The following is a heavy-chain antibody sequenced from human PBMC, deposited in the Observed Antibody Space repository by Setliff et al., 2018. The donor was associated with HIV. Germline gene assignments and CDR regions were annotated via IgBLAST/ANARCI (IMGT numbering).Heavy chain of an antibody. CDR1: GYTFTGYY. CDR2: IIPIFGTT. CDR3: ARPWGGLVQTANYFDS. J-gene: IGHJ4*02. V-gene: IGHV1-69*13. D-gene: IGHD3-3*01. Sequence: ASVKVSCKASGYTFTGYYMHWVRQAPGQGLEWMGGIIPIFGTTKYAQKFQGRVTISADESTRTANMELSSLTVEDTAVYFCARPWGGLVQTANYFDSWGQGTLVTVSS.